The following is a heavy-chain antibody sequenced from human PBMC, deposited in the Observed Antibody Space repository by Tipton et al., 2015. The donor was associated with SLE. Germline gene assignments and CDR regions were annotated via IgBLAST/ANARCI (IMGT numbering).Heavy chain of an antibody. Sequence: TLSLTCAVYGGSFSDYYWSWIRQPPGKGLEWIGEINHSESTNYNPSLKSRVTISVDTSKNQFSLKLSSVTAADTAVYYCARGGILTGYYPNFDYWGQGTLVTVSS. J-gene: IGHJ4*02. V-gene: IGHV4-34*01. CDR3: ARGGILTGYYPNFDY. D-gene: IGHD3-9*01. CDR1: GGSFSDYY. CDR2: INHSEST.